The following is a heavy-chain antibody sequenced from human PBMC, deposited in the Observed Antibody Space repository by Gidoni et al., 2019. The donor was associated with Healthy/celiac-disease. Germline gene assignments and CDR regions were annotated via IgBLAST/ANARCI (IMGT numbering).Heavy chain of an antibody. D-gene: IGHD3-10*01. CDR2: ISSSISYI. CDR3: ARDAGRMAFGELDWFDP. Sequence: EVQLVESGGGLVKPGGSLRLSCAASGFTCSSYSMNWVRQAPGKGLEWVSSISSSISYIYYADSVKGRFTISRDNAKNSLYLQMTSLRAEDTAVYYCARDAGRMAFGELDWFDPWGQGTLVTVSS. J-gene: IGHJ5*02. V-gene: IGHV3-21*01. CDR1: GFTCSSYS.